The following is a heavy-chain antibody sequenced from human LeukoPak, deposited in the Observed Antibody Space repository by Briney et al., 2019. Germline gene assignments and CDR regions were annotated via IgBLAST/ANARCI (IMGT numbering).Heavy chain of an antibody. D-gene: IGHD4-23*01. CDR2: IKSNGDDGTA. CDR3: RTDLRWDVQAQD. CDR1: GFTFKNDW. J-gene: IGHJ4*02. Sequence: GAPRLSCAASGFTFKNDWMSWVRQAPGKGLEWVGRIKSNGDDGTAEYAAPVKGRFTISRDNSKNTLYLEMNSLKTEDTAVYFCRTDLRWDVQAQDWGQGTLVTVSS. V-gene: IGHV3-15*01.